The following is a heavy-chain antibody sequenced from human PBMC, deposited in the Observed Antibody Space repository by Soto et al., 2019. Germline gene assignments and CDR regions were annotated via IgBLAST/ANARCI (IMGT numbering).Heavy chain of an antibody. J-gene: IGHJ3*01. CDR1: GFSFSSYW. Sequence: EVPLVESGGGLVQPGGSLRLSCVDSGFSFSSYWMHWVRQGPGKGLVWVSRINTDGSSTNYADSVNGRFTISRDNDKNTLYLQMNSLRADDTAVYYCARSPGGYYIDWGQGTMVTVSS. V-gene: IGHV3-74*01. D-gene: IGHD3-10*01. CDR2: INTDGSST. CDR3: ARSPGGYYID.